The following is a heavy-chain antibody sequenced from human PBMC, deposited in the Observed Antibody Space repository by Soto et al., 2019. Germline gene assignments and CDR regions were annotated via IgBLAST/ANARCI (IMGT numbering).Heavy chain of an antibody. D-gene: IGHD3-16*01. CDR2: ISTSGTST. CDR1: GFTFSNYY. Sequence: QIQLEESGGGLVKPGGSLRLSCTVSGFTFSNYYIDWIRQAPGKGLEWISYISTSGTSTFYADSVKGRFTISRDNAMNSLFLQMNSLGVEDTAVYFCARDGVLFRAGFDSWGHGTLVTVAS. J-gene: IGHJ4*01. CDR3: ARDGVLFRAGFDS. V-gene: IGHV3-11*01.